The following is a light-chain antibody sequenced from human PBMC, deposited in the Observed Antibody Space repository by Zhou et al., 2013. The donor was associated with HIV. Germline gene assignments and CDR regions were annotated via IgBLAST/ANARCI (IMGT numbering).Light chain of an antibody. CDR1: QSISSY. J-gene: IGKJ1*01. CDR3: QQYYSYSST. CDR2: AAS. Sequence: DIQMTQSPSSLSASVGDRVTITCRASQSISSYLNWYQQKPGKAPKLLIYAASSLQSGVPSRFSGSGSGTDFTLTISSLQPEDFATYFCQQYYSYSSTFGQGTEVEV. V-gene: IGKV1-39*01.